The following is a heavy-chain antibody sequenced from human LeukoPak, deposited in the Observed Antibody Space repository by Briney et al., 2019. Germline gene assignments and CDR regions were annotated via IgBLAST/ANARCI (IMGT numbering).Heavy chain of an antibody. CDR1: GFTVSSNY. V-gene: IGHV3-53*01. CDR2: LYSGGNT. CDR3: ASEGASSSFGY. Sequence: GGSLRLSCVVSGFTVSSNYMSWVRQAPGKGLEWVSVLYSGGNTYHADSVKGRFTISRDNSKNTLYLQMNSLRAEDTAVYYCASEGASSSFGYWGQGTLVTVSS. J-gene: IGHJ4*02. D-gene: IGHD6-13*01.